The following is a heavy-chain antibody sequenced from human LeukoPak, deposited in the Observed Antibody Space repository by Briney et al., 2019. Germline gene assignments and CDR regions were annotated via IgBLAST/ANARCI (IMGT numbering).Heavy chain of an antibody. CDR1: GYTFTSYY. V-gene: IGHV1-46*01. CDR3: ARDKGSGLDPYYFDY. D-gene: IGHD2-15*01. CDR2: INPSGGST. J-gene: IGHJ4*02. Sequence: ASVKVSCKASGYTFTSYYMHWVRQAPGQGLEWMGIINPSGGSTSYAQKFQGRVTMTRDTSTSTVYMELSSLRSEDTAVYYCARDKGSGLDPYYFDYWGQGTLVTASS.